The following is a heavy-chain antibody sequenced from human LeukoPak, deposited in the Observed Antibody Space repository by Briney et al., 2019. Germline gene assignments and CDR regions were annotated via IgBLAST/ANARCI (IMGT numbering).Heavy chain of an antibody. Sequence: SSETLSLTCAVYGGSFSGYYWSWIRQPPGKGLEWIGEINHSGSTNYNPSLKSRVTISVDTSKNQFSLKLSSVTAADTAVYYCARQMKYYYDSSGYYYTFDYWGQGTLVTVSS. CDR1: GGSFSGYY. D-gene: IGHD3-22*01. V-gene: IGHV4-34*01. J-gene: IGHJ4*02. CDR3: ARQMKYYYDSSGYYYTFDY. CDR2: INHSGST.